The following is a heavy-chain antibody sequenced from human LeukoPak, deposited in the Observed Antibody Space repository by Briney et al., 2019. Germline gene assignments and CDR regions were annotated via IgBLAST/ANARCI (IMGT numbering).Heavy chain of an antibody. CDR2: IYYRGST. Sequence: SETLSLTCTVSGGSISSYYWSWIRQPPGKGLGCIGYIYYRGSTNYNPSLKSRVTISVDTSKNQFSLKLSSVTAADTAVYYCARGARGSYSYWGQGTLVTVSS. V-gene: IGHV4-59*08. D-gene: IGHD1-26*01. CDR3: ARGARGSYSY. CDR1: GGSISSYY. J-gene: IGHJ4*02.